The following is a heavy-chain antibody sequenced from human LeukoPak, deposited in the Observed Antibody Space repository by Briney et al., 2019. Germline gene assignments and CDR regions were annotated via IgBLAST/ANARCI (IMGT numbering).Heavy chain of an antibody. D-gene: IGHD2/OR15-2a*01. V-gene: IGHV3-53*01. CDR3: ARDILSQGPDAFGI. Sequence: GGSLRLSCAASGSTVSSNYMSWVRQAPGKGLEWVSVIYSGGSTYYADSVKGRFTISRDNSKNTLYLQMNSLRAEDTAVYYCARDILSQGPDAFGIWGQGTMVTVSS. J-gene: IGHJ3*02. CDR2: IYSGGST. CDR1: GSTVSSNY.